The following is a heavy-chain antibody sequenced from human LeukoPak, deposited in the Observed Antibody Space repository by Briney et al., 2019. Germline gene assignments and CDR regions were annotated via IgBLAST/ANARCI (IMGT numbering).Heavy chain of an antibody. CDR2: ISAYNGNT. D-gene: IGHD2-2*01. J-gene: IGHJ5*02. CDR3: ARDRYCSSTSCPPGSWFDP. CDR1: GYTFTSYG. Sequence: ASVTVSCRASGYTFTSYGISWVRQAPGQGLEWMGWISAYNGNTNYAQKLQGRVTMTTDTSTSTAYMELRSLRSDDTAVYYCARDRYCSSTSCPPGSWFDPWGQGTLVTVSS. V-gene: IGHV1-18*04.